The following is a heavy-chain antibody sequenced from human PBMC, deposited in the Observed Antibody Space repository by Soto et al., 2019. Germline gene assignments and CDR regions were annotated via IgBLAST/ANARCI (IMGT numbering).Heavy chain of an antibody. CDR3: ARVFLFRSSTEYFDF. CDR2: ISSNGGST. Sequence: EVQLVESGGGLFQPGGSLRLSCAASGFTFSSYAMHWVRQAPGKGLEYVSAISSNGGSTYYANSVKGRFTISRDNSKNTLYLPMGSLRAEEMAVYYCARVFLFRSSTEYFDFWGQGTLVTVSS. V-gene: IGHV3-64*01. D-gene: IGHD6-13*01. CDR1: GFTFSSYA. J-gene: IGHJ4*02.